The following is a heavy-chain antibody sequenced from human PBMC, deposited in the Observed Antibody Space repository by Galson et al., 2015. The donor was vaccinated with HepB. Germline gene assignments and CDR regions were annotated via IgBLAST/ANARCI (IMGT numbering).Heavy chain of an antibody. Sequence: SLRLSCAASGSTFSTYWMSWVRQAPGTGLEWVANIKQDGSEKYYVDSVKGRFTISRDNAKNSLYLQMNSLRAEDTAVYYCARDEYGGNARPFDYWGQGIVVTVSS. CDR3: ARDEYGGNARPFDY. D-gene: IGHD4-23*01. V-gene: IGHV3-7*01. CDR1: GSTFSTYW. J-gene: IGHJ4*02. CDR2: IKQDGSEK.